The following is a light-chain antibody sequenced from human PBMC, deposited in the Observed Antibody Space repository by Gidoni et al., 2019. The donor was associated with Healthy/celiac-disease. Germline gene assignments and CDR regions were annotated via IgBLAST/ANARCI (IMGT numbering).Light chain of an antibody. Sequence: DIQMTQSPSSLSASVGDRVTITCRASQSISSYLNWYQQKPGKATKLVIYAASSLQSGVPSRFSGSGSGTDFTLTISSLQPEDFATYYCQQSYSTLLYTFGQGTKLEIK. J-gene: IGKJ2*01. CDR2: AAS. CDR3: QQSYSTLLYT. V-gene: IGKV1-39*01. CDR1: QSISSY.